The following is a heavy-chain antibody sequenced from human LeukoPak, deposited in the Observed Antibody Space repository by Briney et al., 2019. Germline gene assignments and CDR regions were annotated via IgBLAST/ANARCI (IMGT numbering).Heavy chain of an antibody. CDR3: ARGSISGSFLYYFDY. J-gene: IGHJ4*02. D-gene: IGHD6-19*01. Sequence: ASVKVSCKASGYTFTSYAMHWVRQAPGQRLEWMGWINAGNGNTKYSQEFQGGVTITRDTSASTAYMELSSLRSEDMAVYYCARGSISGSFLYYFDYWGQGTLVTVSS. CDR1: GYTFTSYA. V-gene: IGHV1-3*03. CDR2: INAGNGNT.